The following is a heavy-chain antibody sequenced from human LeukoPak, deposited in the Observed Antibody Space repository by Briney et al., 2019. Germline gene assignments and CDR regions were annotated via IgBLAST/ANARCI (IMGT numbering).Heavy chain of an antibody. J-gene: IGHJ4*02. CDR1: GYSISSGYY. V-gene: IGHV4-38-2*01. CDR2: VFHTGSS. CDR3: AGRSLDTRADY. Sequence: PSETLSLTCAVSGYSISSGYYWGWIRQPPGKGPEWIGSVFHTGSSYYIPSLKSRVTISVDPSKNQFSLEVSSVTAADTAIYYCAGRSLDTRADYWGPGNLVTVSS. D-gene: IGHD5-18*01.